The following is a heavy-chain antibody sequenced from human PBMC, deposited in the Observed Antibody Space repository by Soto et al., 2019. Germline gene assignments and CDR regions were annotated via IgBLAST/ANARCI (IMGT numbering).Heavy chain of an antibody. CDR3: ESGFYGDSVNGMDV. CDR1: GYTFTSYD. CDR2: MTPNSGNT. Sequence: QVQMVQSGAEVTKPGASVKVSCKASGYTFTSYDSNSVRQATGQVLECMVWMTPNSGNTGYAQKFQGRVTMTMNNSIGTAYRELGSLGSEVTAVYYCESGFYGDSVNGMDVWGQGTTVTFYS. V-gene: IGHV1-8*01. D-gene: IGHD4-17*01. J-gene: IGHJ6*02.